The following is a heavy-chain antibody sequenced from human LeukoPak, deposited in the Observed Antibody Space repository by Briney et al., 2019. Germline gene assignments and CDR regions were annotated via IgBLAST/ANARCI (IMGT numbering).Heavy chain of an antibody. D-gene: IGHD1-26*01. CDR1: SGSINSYY. J-gene: IGHJ4*02. CDR2: IYTTGAT. Sequence: SETLSLTCTVSSGSINSYYWGWIRQPPGKGLEWIGRIYTTGATQYNPSLKSRVTMSIDTSTNQFSLNLRSMTAADTAVYYCGRQGYTASYYFLDFWSQGTLVAVS. CDR3: GRQGYTASYYFLDF. V-gene: IGHV4-4*07.